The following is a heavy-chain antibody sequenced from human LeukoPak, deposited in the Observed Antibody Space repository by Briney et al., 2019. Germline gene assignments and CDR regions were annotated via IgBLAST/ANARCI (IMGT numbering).Heavy chain of an antibody. CDR3: AKGRGSSDSSGYYWDS. Sequence: PGGSLRLSCAASGFTFSSYAMSWVRQAPGKGLEWVSAISGSVGSTYYADSVKGRFPISRDNSKKPLYLQMNSLRGEDTAVYYCAKGRGSSDSSGYYWDSWGQGTLVTVSS. D-gene: IGHD3-22*01. V-gene: IGHV3-23*01. J-gene: IGHJ4*02. CDR2: ISGSVGST. CDR1: GFTFSSYA.